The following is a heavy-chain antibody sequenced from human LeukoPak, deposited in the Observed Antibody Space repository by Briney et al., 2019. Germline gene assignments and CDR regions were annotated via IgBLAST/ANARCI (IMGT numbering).Heavy chain of an antibody. V-gene: IGHV3-23*01. CDR1: GFTFSSYG. CDR2: ISGSGHRT. CDR3: ARVPSWKGYMDV. J-gene: IGHJ6*03. Sequence: GGSLRLSCAASGFTFSSYGGSWVRQAPGKGLEWVSGISGSGHRTYYADSVKGRFTISRDNSKNSLYLQMSSLRAEDTAVYYCARVPSWKGYMDVWGKGTTVTVSS. D-gene: IGHD1-1*01.